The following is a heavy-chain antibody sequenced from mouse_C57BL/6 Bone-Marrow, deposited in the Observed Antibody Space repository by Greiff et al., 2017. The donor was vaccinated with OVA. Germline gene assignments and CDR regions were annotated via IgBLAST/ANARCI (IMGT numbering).Heavy chain of an antibody. J-gene: IGHJ2*01. V-gene: IGHV1-52*01. CDR1: GYTFTSYW. D-gene: IGHD1-1*01. Sequence: VQLQQPGAELVRPGSSVKLSCKASGYTFTSYWMHWVKQRPIQGLEWIGNIDPSDSETHYNQKFKDKATLTVDKSSSTDYMQLSSLTSEDSAVYYCARKGGSDYFDYWGQGTTLTVSS. CDR3: ARKGGSDYFDY. CDR2: IDPSDSET.